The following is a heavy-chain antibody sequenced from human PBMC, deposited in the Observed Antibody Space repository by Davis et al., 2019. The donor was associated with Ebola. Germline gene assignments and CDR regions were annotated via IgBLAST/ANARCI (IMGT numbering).Heavy chain of an antibody. CDR2: INHHNGNT. J-gene: IGHJ4*02. D-gene: IGHD1-1*01. V-gene: IGHV1-18*04. CDR3: ARAQFPTTSDH. CDR1: GYTFTSYG. Sequence: AASVKVSCKASGYTFTSYGITWVRQAPGQGLEWMGWINHHNGNTNYAQNVQGRVTMTTDTSTSTAYMEVGSLRSDDTSVYYCARAQFPTTSDHWGQGTLFTVSS.